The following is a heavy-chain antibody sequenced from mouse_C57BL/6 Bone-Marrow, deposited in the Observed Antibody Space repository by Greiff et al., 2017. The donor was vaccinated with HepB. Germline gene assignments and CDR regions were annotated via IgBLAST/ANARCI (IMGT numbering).Heavy chain of an antibody. D-gene: IGHD1-2*01. CDR3: ARSLRQGYYFDY. CDR1: GFSLTSYG. V-gene: IGHV2-6*03. J-gene: IGHJ2*01. Sequence: QVQLQQSGPGLVAPSQSLSITCTVSGFSLTSYGVHWVRQPPGKGLEWLVVIWSDGSTTYNSALKSRLSISKDNSKSQVFLKMNSLQTDDTAMYYCARSLRQGYYFDYWGQGTTLTVSS. CDR2: IWSDGST.